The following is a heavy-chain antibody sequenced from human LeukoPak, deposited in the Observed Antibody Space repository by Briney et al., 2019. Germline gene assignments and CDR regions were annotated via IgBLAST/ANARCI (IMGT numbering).Heavy chain of an antibody. D-gene: IGHD6-13*01. CDR1: GGSFSGFY. J-gene: IGHJ5*02. Sequence: SETLSLTCAVYGGSFSGFYWSWIRQPPGKGLEWIGEINHSGSTNYNPSLKSRVTISVDTSKNRFSLKLSSVTAADTAVYYCARSPYSSSWYPFAPWGQGTLVTVSS. CDR2: INHSGST. V-gene: IGHV4-34*01. CDR3: ARSPYSSSWYPFAP.